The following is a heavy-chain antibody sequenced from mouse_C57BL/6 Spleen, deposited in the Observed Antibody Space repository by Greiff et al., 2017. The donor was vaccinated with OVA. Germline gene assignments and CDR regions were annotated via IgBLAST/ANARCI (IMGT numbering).Heavy chain of an antibody. V-gene: IGHV5-16*01. CDR2: INYDGSST. CDR3: ARENWDYAMDY. Sequence: EVHLVESEGGLVQPGRSMKLSCTASGFTFSDYYMAWVRQVPEKGLEWVANINYDGSSTYYLDSLKSRFIISRDNAKNILYLQMSSLKSEDTATYYCARENWDYAMDYWGQGTSVTVSS. D-gene: IGHD4-1*01. J-gene: IGHJ4*01. CDR1: GFTFSDYY.